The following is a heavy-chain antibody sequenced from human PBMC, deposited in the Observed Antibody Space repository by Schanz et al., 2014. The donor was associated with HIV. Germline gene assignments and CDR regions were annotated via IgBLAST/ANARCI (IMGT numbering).Heavy chain of an antibody. Sequence: QEQLVESGGGVVQPGRSLRLSCVASGFNFNSYGMHWVRQAPGKGLEWVAVISYDGTKKHYADSVKGRFTISRDNSKNTLYLQMKNLRTEDTAVYYCAKDRNYYDSKYRGKGNYYYYGMDVWGQGTTVTVSS. CDR1: GFNFNSYG. CDR2: ISYDGTKK. D-gene: IGHD3-22*01. CDR3: AKDRNYYDSKYRGKGNYYYYGMDV. V-gene: IGHV3-30*18. J-gene: IGHJ6*02.